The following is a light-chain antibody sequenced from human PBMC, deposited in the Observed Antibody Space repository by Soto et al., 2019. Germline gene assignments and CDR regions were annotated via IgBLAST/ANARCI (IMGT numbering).Light chain of an antibody. CDR3: FQGLQSPFT. CDR1: QSLLHSNGYDY. V-gene: IGKV2-28*01. Sequence: DIIMTQSPLSLPVTPGESAAISCRSSQSLLHSNGYDYLDWYLQKPGQSPHRLIYLGSTRASGVPDRFSGSGSRTNFTLKINNVEPEDVGVYFCFQGLQSPFTFGPGTRVDI. J-gene: IGKJ3*01. CDR2: LGS.